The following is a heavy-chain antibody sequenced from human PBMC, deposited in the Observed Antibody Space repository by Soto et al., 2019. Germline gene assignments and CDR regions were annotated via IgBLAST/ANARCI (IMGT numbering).Heavy chain of an antibody. CDR2: IYYSGST. CDR3: ARGEEGVAMSSGY. V-gene: IGHV4-30-4*01. Sequence: SETLSLTCTVSGGSISSGDYYWSWIRQPPGKGLEWIGYIYYSGSTYYNPSLKSRVTISVDTSKNQFSLKLSSVTAADTAVYYCARGEEGVAMSSGYWGQXTLVTVSS. CDR1: GGSISSGDYY. D-gene: IGHD2-15*01. J-gene: IGHJ4*02.